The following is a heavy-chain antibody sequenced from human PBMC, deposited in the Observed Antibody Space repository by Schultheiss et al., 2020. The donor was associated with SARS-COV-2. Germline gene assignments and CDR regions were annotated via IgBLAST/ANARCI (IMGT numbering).Heavy chain of an antibody. Sequence: GSLRLSCIVSGGSISSDYWSWIRQPPGKGLEWIGEINHSGSTNYNPSLKSRVTISVDTSKNQFSLKLSSVTAADTAVYYCARVPNDGADYWGQGTLVTVSS. CDR2: INHSGST. V-gene: IGHV4-34*01. J-gene: IGHJ4*02. CDR1: GGSISSDY. D-gene: IGHD1-1*01. CDR3: ARVPNDGADY.